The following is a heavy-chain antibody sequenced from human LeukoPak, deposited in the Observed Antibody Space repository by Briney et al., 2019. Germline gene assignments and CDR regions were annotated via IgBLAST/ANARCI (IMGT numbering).Heavy chain of an antibody. D-gene: IGHD6-19*01. CDR2: INDSGGST. CDR3: AKPAISSRGWYYDY. V-gene: IGHV3-23*01. J-gene: IGHJ4*02. CDR1: GFTFSKHG. Sequence: GGTLRLSCAASGFTFSKHGMNWVRQAPGKGLEWVSAINDSGGSTYYADSVKGRFTISRDNSKNTLYLQMNSLRAEDTAVYYCAKPAISSRGWYYDYWGQGTLVTVSS.